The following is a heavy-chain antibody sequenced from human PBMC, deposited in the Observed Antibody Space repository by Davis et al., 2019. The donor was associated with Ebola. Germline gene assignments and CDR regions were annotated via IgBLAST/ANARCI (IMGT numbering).Heavy chain of an antibody. CDR2: IYYSGST. D-gene: IGHD3-22*01. V-gene: IGHV4-59*01. Sequence: PSETLSLTCTVSGGSIGSFYWSWIRQPPGKGLEWIGYIYYSGSTNYNPSLKSRVTISVDTSKNQVSLRLSSVTAADTAVYFCARDMGYYDTNGYYPGWFGPWGQGTLVTVSS. CDR3: ARDMGYYDTNGYYPGWFGP. J-gene: IGHJ5*02. CDR1: GGSIGSFY.